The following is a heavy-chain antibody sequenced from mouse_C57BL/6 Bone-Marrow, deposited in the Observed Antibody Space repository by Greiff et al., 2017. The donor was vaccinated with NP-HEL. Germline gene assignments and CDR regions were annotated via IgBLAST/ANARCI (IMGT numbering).Heavy chain of an antibody. CDR2: ISDGGSYT. Sequence: DVKLVESGGGLVKPGGSLKLSCAASGFTFSSYAMSWVRQTPEKRLEWVATISDGGSYTYYPDNVQGRFTISRDNAKNHLYLQMSHLKSEDTAMYYCARDRDLLLLRRGGSYYYARDYWGQGTSVTVSS. J-gene: IGHJ4*01. D-gene: IGHD2-2*01. CDR3: ARDRDLLLLRRGGSYYYARDY. V-gene: IGHV5-4*01. CDR1: GFTFSSYA.